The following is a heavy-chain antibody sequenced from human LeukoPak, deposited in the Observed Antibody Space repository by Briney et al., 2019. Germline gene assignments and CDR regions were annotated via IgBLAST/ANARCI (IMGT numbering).Heavy chain of an antibody. V-gene: IGHV3-7*01. CDR2: IKQDGSEK. CDR1: GFTVGTNY. Sequence: GGSLRLSCAASGFTVGTNYMSWVRQAPGKGLEWVANIKQDGSEKYYVDSVKGRFTISRDNAKNSLYLQMNTLRPEDTAVYYCARERQNKDFWSGGDYWGQGTLVTVSS. J-gene: IGHJ4*02. D-gene: IGHD3-3*01. CDR3: ARERQNKDFWSGGDY.